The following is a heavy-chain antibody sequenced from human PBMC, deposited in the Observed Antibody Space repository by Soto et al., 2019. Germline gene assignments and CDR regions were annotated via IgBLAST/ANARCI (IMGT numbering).Heavy chain of an antibody. V-gene: IGHV1-2*02. Sequence: QVQLVQSGAEVKKPGASVKVSCEASGYTFIDYYMHWVRQAPGQGFEWMGRISPKSGGTNYAQKFQGRVTMTWDTSLNTAYMELNSLMSEDTAVYYCARPPGDISDWYYLDLWGQGNLVTVSS. CDR3: ARPPGDISDWYYLDL. D-gene: IGHD6-19*01. CDR2: ISPKSGGT. J-gene: IGHJ4*02. CDR1: GYTFIDYY.